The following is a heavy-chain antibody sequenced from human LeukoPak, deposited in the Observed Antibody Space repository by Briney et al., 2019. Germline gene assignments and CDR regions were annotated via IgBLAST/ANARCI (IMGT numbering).Heavy chain of an antibody. Sequence: GGCLRLSCAASTFTFSSYSMIWVRQAPGKGLEWVSYISSSSNTIYYSDSLKGRFTISRDNAKNSLYLQMNSLRAEDTAVYYCASLRVRSPDYWGQGTLVTVSS. V-gene: IGHV3-48*04. CDR2: ISSSSNTI. J-gene: IGHJ4*02. D-gene: IGHD3-10*01. CDR1: TFTFSSYS. CDR3: ASLRVRSPDY.